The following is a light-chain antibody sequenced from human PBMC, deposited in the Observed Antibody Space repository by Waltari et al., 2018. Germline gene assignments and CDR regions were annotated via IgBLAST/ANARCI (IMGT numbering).Light chain of an antibody. CDR3: QQLNSA. J-gene: IGKJ3*01. V-gene: IGKV1-9*01. Sequence: IQLTQPPSFPSAFVGDSVTITCRASQDISNYLAWYQEKPGKAPKVLISAASTLQSGVPSRFSGSGSGTDFTLTISSLQPEDFATYYCQQLNSAFGPGTKVDIK. CDR1: QDISNY. CDR2: AAS.